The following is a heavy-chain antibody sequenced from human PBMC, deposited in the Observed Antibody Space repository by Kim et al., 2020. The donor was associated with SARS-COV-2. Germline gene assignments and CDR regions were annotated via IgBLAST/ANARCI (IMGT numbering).Heavy chain of an antibody. CDR2: ISSSSSYI. D-gene: IGHD5-18*01. Sequence: GGTLRLSCAASGFTFSSYSMNWVRQAPGKGLEWVSSISSSSSYIYYADSVKGRFTISRDNAKNSLYLQMNSLRAEDTAVYYCARDLYSYGYYDCWGQGTLVTVSS. J-gene: IGHJ4*02. V-gene: IGHV3-21*01. CDR3: ARDLYSYGYYDC. CDR1: GFTFSSYS.